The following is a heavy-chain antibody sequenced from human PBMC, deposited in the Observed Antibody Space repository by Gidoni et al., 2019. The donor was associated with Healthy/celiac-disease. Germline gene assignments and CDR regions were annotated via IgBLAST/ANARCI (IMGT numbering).Heavy chain of an antibody. J-gene: IGHJ4*02. Sequence: EVQLVESGGGVVKPGGSLRLPCAASGCPFSSYRMNWVRQAPGRGLEWCSSISSSSSYIYYADSVKGRFTISRDNAKNSLYLQMNSLSAEDTAVYYCARGGPGGDYGDYWGQGTLVTVSS. CDR1: GCPFSSYR. CDR3: ARGGPGGDYGDY. CDR2: ISSSSSYI. V-gene: IGHV3-21*01. D-gene: IGHD2-15*01.